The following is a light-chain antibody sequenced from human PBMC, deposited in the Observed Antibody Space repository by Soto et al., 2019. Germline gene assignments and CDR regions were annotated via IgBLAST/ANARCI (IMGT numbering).Light chain of an antibody. V-gene: IGKV3-15*01. CDR3: QQYNFWPQT. CDR1: QSVSTN. CDR2: AAS. J-gene: IGKJ4*02. Sequence: ETVMTQSPATLSVSPGERATLSCRASQSVSTNLAWYQQKPGQAPRLLISAASTRATGIPARFSGRGSGTEFTLTISSLQSEDFALYYCQQYNFWPQTFGGGTKV.